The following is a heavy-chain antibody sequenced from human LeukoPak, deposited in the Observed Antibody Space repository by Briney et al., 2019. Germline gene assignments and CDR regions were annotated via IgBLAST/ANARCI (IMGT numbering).Heavy chain of an antibody. CDR1: GFTFSSYG. CDR2: IRYDGSNK. D-gene: IGHD3-10*01. CDR3: AKDLLWFGESWWGTDFDY. Sequence: GGSLRLSCAASGFTFSSYGMHWVRQAPGKGLEWVAFIRYDGSNKYYADSVKGRFTISRDNSKNTLYLQMNSLRAEDTAVYYYAKDLLWFGESWWGTDFDYWGQGTLVTVSS. V-gene: IGHV3-30*02. J-gene: IGHJ4*02.